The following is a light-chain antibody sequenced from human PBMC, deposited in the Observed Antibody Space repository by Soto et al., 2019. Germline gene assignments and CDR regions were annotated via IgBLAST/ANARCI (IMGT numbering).Light chain of an antibody. J-gene: IGKJ1*01. CDR1: QSVTSSY. CDR3: LQYNNWPPWT. CDR2: GVS. Sequence: EIVLTQSPGTVSLSPGERATLSCRASQSVTSSYLAWYQQKPGQAPRLLIYGVSSRATGIPDRFSGSGAGTDFTLTISSLQSEDFAVYYCLQYNNWPPWTFGQGTKVEIK. V-gene: IGKV3-20*01.